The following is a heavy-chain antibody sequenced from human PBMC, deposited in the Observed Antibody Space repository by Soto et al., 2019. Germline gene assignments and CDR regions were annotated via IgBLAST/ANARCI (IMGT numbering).Heavy chain of an antibody. CDR2: INPNSGGT. D-gene: IGHD3-9*01. Sequence: AAVKVSCKASGYTFTGYYMHWVRHAPGQGLEWMGWINPNSGGTNYAQKFQGRVTMTRDTSISTAYMELSRLRSDDTAVYYCARVRRYDILTGSHFAYWGQGTLVTVSS. V-gene: IGHV1-2*02. CDR3: ARVRRYDILTGSHFAY. CDR1: GYTFTGYY. J-gene: IGHJ4*02.